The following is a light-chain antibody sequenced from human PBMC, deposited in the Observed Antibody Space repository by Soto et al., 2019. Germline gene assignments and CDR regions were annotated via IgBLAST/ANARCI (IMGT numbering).Light chain of an antibody. V-gene: IGKV2-28*01. CDR2: LGF. CDR3: MQALQSPLT. CDR1: QSLLHSNGYNY. Sequence: DIVMTQSPLSLPVTPGEPASISCRSSQSLLHSNGYNYLDWYLQKPGQSPRLLIDLGFNRASGVPDGFSGSGSGTDFNLEISRVEAEDVGVYYCMQALQSPLTFGGGTKGEIK. J-gene: IGKJ4*01.